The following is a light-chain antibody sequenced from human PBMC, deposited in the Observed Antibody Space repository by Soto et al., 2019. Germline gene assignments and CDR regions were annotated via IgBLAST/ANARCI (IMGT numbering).Light chain of an antibody. CDR3: QQYSDFPYT. CDR2: GTS. J-gene: IGKJ2*01. V-gene: IGKV3-20*01. CDR1: QSISSRN. Sequence: EIVLTQSPGTLSLSPRERATLSCRASQSISSRNLAWYQQKPGQAPRLLIYGTSSRATGIPDRFSGSGSVTDFTLTIXRLEPEDFAVYYCQQYSDFPYTFGQGTKLEVK.